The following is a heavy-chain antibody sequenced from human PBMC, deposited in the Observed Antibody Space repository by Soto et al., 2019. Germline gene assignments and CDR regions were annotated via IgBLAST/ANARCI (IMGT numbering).Heavy chain of an antibody. V-gene: IGHV4-39*01. Sequence: QLQLQESGPGLVKPSETLSLTCTVSGDSIGSSSYYWAWIRQTPGKGLEWIGTLFYSGDIFYSGDINDSGNNYDNPSLKSRVTMSVDTSKNQFSLKLTSMTAADTAVYYCARHLTEYYESTSYYRPTALDSWGQGTLVTVSS. CDR3: ARHLTEYYESTSYYRPTALDS. J-gene: IGHJ5*01. CDR2: LFYSGDIFYSGDINDSGNN. CDR1: GDSIGSSSYY. D-gene: IGHD3-22*01.